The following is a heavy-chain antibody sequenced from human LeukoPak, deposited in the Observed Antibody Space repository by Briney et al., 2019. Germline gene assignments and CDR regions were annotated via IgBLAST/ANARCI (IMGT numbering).Heavy chain of an antibody. CDR2: VYYSGSS. CDR1: GGSISSYY. Sequence: PSETLSLTCTVSGGSISSYYWSWNRQPPGKGLDWIGYVYYSGSSNYNPSLKSRVTISVDTSKNQFSLKLSSVTAADTAVYYCARHYDSSGYWYYFDYWGQGALVTVSS. CDR3: ARHYDSSGYWYYFDY. V-gene: IGHV4-59*08. J-gene: IGHJ4*02. D-gene: IGHD3-22*01.